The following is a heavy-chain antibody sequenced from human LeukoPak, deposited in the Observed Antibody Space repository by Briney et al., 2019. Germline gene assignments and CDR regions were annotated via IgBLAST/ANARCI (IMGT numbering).Heavy chain of an antibody. J-gene: IGHJ4*02. Sequence: KPSETLSLTCTVSGGSISSSSYYWGWIRQPPGKGLEWIGSIYYSGSTYYNPSLKSRVTISVDTSKNQFSLKLSSVTAADTAVYYCARCGSGSSRNDYWGQGTLVTVSS. CDR3: ARCGSGSSRNDY. CDR1: GGSISSSSYY. D-gene: IGHD1-26*01. CDR2: IYYSGST. V-gene: IGHV4-39*01.